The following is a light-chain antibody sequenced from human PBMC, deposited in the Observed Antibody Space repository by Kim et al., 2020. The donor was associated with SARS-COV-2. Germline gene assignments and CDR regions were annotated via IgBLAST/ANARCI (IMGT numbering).Light chain of an antibody. V-gene: IGKV3-20*01. CDR2: DAA. CDR3: QQYGGSPLT. CDR1: QSIGSSY. J-gene: IGKJ4*01. Sequence: SPGERATLSCTASQSIGSSYLAWYQQKPGQAPRLLIYDAANRATDIPDRFSGSVTGTDFTLTNSRLEPEDYAVYFCQQYGGSPLTFGGVTKVDIK.